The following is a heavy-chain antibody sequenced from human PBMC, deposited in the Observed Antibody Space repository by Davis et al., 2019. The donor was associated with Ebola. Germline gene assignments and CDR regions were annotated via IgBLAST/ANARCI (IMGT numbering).Heavy chain of an antibody. J-gene: IGHJ6*02. CDR3: ARDGPDYYGLDV. Sequence: ASVKVSCKAFGYTFTNYYVHWVRQAPGQGLEWMGVINPSAGYTNYAQKFQGRVTIARDTSTSTVYMEVRRLRSDDTAVYYCARDGPDYYGLDVWGQGTAVTVSS. V-gene: IGHV1-46*01. CDR1: GYTFTNYY. CDR2: INPSAGYT.